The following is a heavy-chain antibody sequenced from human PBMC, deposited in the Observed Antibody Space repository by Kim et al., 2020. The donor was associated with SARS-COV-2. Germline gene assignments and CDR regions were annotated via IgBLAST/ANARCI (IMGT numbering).Heavy chain of an antibody. CDR3: ARGLSAAGIGCSDP. CDR1: GESIRSADYS. D-gene: IGHD6-13*01. CDR2: MYHGGST. Sequence: SETLSLTCVVSGESIRSADYSWSWIRQPPGKGLEWIGYMYHGGSTYCNPSLKDRVTISFDRSKNQFFLNLTSATAADTAMYYCARGLSAAGIGCSDPWG. J-gene: IGHJ5*02. V-gene: IGHV4-30-2*01.